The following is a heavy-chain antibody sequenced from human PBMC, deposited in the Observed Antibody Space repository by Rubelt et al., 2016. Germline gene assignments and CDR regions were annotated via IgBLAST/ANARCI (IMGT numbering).Heavy chain of an antibody. D-gene: IGHD4-17*01. CDR1: GSFIGTGRL. CDR2: VHYSGST. V-gene: IGHV4-28*01. CDR3: VSSGDSDAFDI. Sequence: QVHLQQWGAGLLKPSDTQSLTCGVSGSFIGTGRLWGWIRQPPGKGLEWIGFVHYSGSTYYNPSLRSRVTMSVDKSKNQFSRKLSSVTAADTAVYYCVSSGDSDAFDIWGQGTMVTVSS. J-gene: IGHJ3*02.